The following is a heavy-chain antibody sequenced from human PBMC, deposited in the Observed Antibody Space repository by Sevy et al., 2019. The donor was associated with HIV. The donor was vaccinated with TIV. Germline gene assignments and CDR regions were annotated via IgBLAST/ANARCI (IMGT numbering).Heavy chain of an antibody. CDR1: GFTFSSYG. J-gene: IGHJ4*02. V-gene: IGHV3-30*18. Sequence: GGSLRVSCAASGFTFSSYGMHWVRQAPGKGLEWVAVISYDGSNKYYADSVKGRFTISRDNSKNTLYLQMNSLRAEDTAVYYCAKDRIWFGELLSYYFDYWGQGTLVTVSS. CDR2: ISYDGSNK. CDR3: AKDRIWFGELLSYYFDY. D-gene: IGHD3-10*01.